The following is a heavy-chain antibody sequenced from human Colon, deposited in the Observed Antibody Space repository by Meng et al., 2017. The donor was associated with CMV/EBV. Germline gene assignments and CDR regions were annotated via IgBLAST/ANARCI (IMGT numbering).Heavy chain of an antibody. CDR1: GDSISSGGYY. Sequence: SGDSISSGGYYWSWIRQYPGKGLEWIGYIFNSGATSKNPSLTSRVVMSVDTSKNQFSLKLASVTAADTALYFCARGALGACTGSSCFSWGQGTLVTVSS. J-gene: IGHJ5*02. D-gene: IGHD6-19*01. CDR2: IFNSGAT. CDR3: ARGALGACTGSSCFS. V-gene: IGHV4-31*02.